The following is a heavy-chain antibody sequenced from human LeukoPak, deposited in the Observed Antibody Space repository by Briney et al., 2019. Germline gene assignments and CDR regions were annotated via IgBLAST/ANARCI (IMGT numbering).Heavy chain of an antibody. D-gene: IGHD3-10*01. CDR1: GFTFSSYW. CDR2: INSDGSST. CDR3: AKELLWFGQEVSFDY. J-gene: IGHJ4*02. Sequence: GGSLRLSCAASGFTFSSYWMHWVRQAPGKGLVWVSRINSDGSSTSYADSVKGRFTISRDNAKNTLYLQMNSLRAEDTAVYYCAKELLWFGQEVSFDYWGQGTLVTVSS. V-gene: IGHV3-74*01.